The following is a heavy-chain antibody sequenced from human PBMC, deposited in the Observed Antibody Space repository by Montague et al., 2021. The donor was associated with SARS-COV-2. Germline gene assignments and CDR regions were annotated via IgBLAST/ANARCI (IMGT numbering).Heavy chain of an antibody. D-gene: IGHD2-15*01. J-gene: IGHJ6*02. V-gene: IGHV4-59*08. Sequence: SETLSLTCTVSGGSISSYCWSWIRQPPGKGLEWIGYIYYSGSTNYNPSLKSRVTISVDTSKNQFSLKLSSVTAADTAVYYCARHPIGSFPRYGMDVWGQGTTVTVSS. CDR1: GGSISSYC. CDR2: IYYSGST. CDR3: ARHPIGSFPRYGMDV.